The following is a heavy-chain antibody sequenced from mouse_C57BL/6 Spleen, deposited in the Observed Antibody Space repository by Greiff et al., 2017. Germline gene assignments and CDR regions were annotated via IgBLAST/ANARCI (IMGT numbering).Heavy chain of an antibody. J-gene: IGHJ2*01. D-gene: IGHD2-14*01. CDR2: IYPRSGNT. CDR1: GYTFTSCG. CDR3: ARYRGTREGYFDY. V-gene: IGHV1-81*01. Sequence: QVQLQQSGAELARPGASVKLSCKASGYTFTSCGISWVKQRTGQGLEWIGEIYPRSGNTYYNEKFKGKATLTADKSSSTAYMELRSLTSEDSAVYFCARYRGTREGYFDYWGQGTTLTVSS.